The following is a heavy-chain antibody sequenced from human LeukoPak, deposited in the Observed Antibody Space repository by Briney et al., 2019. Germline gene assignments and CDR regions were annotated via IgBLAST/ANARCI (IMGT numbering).Heavy chain of an antibody. V-gene: IGHV3-74*03. CDR1: GFTFSSYW. CDR2: INTYGTST. CDR3: ARGSTTVTTKDWFDP. J-gene: IGHJ5*02. Sequence: GGSLRLSCAPSGFTFSSYWMHWVRQVPGKGLVWVARINTYGTSTTYGDSVEGRFTISRDNAKNTLDLEMNSLRDDDTAVYYCARGSTTVTTKDWFDPWGQGTQVTVSS. D-gene: IGHD4-17*01.